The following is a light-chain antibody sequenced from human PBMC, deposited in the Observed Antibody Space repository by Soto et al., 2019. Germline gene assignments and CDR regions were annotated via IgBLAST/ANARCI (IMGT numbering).Light chain of an antibody. V-gene: IGLV6-57*04. CDR1: SGSIASNH. CDR2: EDN. J-gene: IGLJ2*01. Sequence: NFMLTQPHSVSESPGKTVTISCTRSSGSIASNHMHWYQQRPGSAPTIVVSEDNQRPSGVPDRFSGSIDSSSNSASLTISGLKTEDEADYYCQSYDSSTVVFGGGTKVTVL. CDR3: QSYDSSTVV.